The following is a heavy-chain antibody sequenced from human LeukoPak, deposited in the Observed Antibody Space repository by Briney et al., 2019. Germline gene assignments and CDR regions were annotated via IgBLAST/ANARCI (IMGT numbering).Heavy chain of an antibody. CDR1: GGSISSYY. V-gene: IGHV4-59*01. Sequence: SETPSLTCTVSGGSISSYYWSWIRQPPGKGLEWIGYIYYSGSTNYNPSLKSRVTISVDTSKNQFSLKLSSVTAADTAVYYCARGPAISLDTGYFDYWGQGTLVTVSS. CDR2: IYYSGST. D-gene: IGHD5-18*01. CDR3: ARGPAISLDTGYFDY. J-gene: IGHJ4*02.